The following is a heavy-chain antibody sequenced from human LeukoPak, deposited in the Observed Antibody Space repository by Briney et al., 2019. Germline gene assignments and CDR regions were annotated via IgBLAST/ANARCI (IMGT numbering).Heavy chain of an antibody. CDR1: GGSFSGYY. J-gene: IGHJ6*02. CDR3: ARRPGMGV. Sequence: PSETLSLTCAVYGGSFSGYYWSWIRQPPGKGLEWIGEINHSGSTNYNPSLKSRVTISVDTSKNQFSLKLSSVTAADTAVYYCARRPGMGVWGQGTTVTVSS. V-gene: IGHV4-34*01. CDR2: INHSGST.